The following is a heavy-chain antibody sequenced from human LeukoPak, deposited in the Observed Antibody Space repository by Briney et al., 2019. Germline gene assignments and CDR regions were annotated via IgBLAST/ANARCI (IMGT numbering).Heavy chain of an antibody. Sequence: GGSLRLSCAASGFTFRHFAMNWVRQAPGKGLEWVSVISVSDGSTYYADSVRGRFTISRDNSKNTLFLQLNGLRAEDTAIYYCARAMPSSTYYFDSWGQGTLVTVSS. D-gene: IGHD2-2*01. CDR2: ISVSDGST. V-gene: IGHV3-23*01. J-gene: IGHJ4*02. CDR3: ARAMPSSTYYFDS. CDR1: GFTFRHFA.